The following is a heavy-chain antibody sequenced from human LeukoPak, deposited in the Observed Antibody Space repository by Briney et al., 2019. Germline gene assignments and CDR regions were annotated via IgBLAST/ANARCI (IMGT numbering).Heavy chain of an antibody. J-gene: IGHJ5*02. CDR2: IYYSGST. CDR3: ARGSNWFDP. Sequence: SETLSLTCTVSHGSISSYYWSWIRQPPGKGLEWIGYIYYSGSTNYNPSLKSRVTISVDTSKNQFSLKLSSVTAADTAVYYCARGSNWFDPWGQGTLVTVSS. V-gene: IGHV4-59*01. D-gene: IGHD6-6*01. CDR1: HGSISSYY.